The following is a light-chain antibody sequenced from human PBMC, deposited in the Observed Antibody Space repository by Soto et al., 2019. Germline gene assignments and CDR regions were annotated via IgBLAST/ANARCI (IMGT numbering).Light chain of an antibody. CDR3: QQYNEWPLT. J-gene: IGKJ4*01. V-gene: IGKV3-15*01. CDR1: QSISTN. CDR2: GAS. Sequence: DIVLTQYPGTLSLSPGKIATLSCRASQSISTNLAWYQQKPGRGPRLLIFGASTRAIGIPARFSGSGSGTDFTLTITNLQSEDFAVYFCQQYNEWPLTFGGGTKVDIK.